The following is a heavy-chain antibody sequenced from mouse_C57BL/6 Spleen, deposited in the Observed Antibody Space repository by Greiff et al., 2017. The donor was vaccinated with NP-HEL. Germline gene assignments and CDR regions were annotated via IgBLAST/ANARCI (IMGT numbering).Heavy chain of an antibody. CDR2: IYPGDGDT. CDR3: ARGSSSAWFAY. CDR1: GYAFSSSW. V-gene: IGHV1-82*01. D-gene: IGHD1-1*01. J-gene: IGHJ3*01. Sequence: VQLQQSGPELVKPGASVKISCKASGYAFSSSWMNWVKQRPGKGLEWIGRIYPGDGDTNYNGKFKGKATLTADKSSSTAYMQPSSLTSEDSAVYFCARGSSSAWFAYWGQGTLVTVSA.